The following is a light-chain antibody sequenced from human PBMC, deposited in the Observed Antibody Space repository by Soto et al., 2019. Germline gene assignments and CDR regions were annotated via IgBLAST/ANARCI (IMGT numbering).Light chain of an antibody. Sequence: EIVLTQSPGTLSLSPGERATLSCKASQSVTSRYLAWYQQKPGQAPRLLIYGASSSATGIPDRFSGSGSGTYFTLTISRLEPEDFAVYFCQQYNNSPEYTFGQGTKLEIK. CDR1: QSVTSRY. CDR2: GAS. V-gene: IGKV3-20*01. J-gene: IGKJ2*01. CDR3: QQYNNSPEYT.